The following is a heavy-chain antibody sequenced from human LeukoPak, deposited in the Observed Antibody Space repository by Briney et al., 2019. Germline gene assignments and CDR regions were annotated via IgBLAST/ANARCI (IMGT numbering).Heavy chain of an antibody. J-gene: IGHJ2*01. CDR3: ARDSRDYYDSSGLIWYFDL. CDR2: IETDGSQK. CDR1: GFTFNSHW. V-gene: IGHV3-7*01. Sequence: GGSLRLSCAASGFTFNSHWMTWVRQAPGKGLQWVANIETDGSQKYYVDSVKGRFTISRDNAKNSLYLQMNSLRAEDTAVYYCARDSRDYYDSSGLIWYFDLWGRGTLVTVSS. D-gene: IGHD3-22*01.